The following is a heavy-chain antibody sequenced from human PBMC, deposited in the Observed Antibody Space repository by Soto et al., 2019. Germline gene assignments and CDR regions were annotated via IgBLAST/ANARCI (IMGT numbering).Heavy chain of an antibody. CDR2: ISSSTSFT. CDR3: ARIGYYYDSRNLPPPYYFDY. V-gene: IGHV3-11*06. D-gene: IGHD3-22*01. J-gene: IGHJ4*02. Sequence: PGGSLRLSCAASGFTFSDYYMSWIRQAPGKGLEWVSYISSSTSFTNYADSVKGRFTISRDNAKNSLHLQMNSLRAEDTAVYCCARIGYYYDSRNLPPPYYFDYWGQGTLVTVSS. CDR1: GFTFSDYY.